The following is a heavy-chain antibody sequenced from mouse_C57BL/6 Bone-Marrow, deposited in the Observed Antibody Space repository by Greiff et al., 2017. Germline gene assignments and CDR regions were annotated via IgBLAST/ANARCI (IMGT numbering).Heavy chain of an antibody. CDR3: TTFITTVVADD. CDR1: GFNIKDDY. J-gene: IGHJ2*01. CDR2: IDPENGDT. Sequence: VQLQQSGAELVRPGASVKLSCTASGFNIKDDYMHWVKQRPEQGLEWIGWIDPENGDTEYASKFQGKATITADTSSNTAYLQLSSLTSEDTAVYYCTTFITTVVADDWGKGTTHKVSS. D-gene: IGHD1-1*01. V-gene: IGHV14-4*01.